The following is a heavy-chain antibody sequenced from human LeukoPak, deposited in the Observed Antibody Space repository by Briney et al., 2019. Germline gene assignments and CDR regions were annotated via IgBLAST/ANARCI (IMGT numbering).Heavy chain of an antibody. D-gene: IGHD6-6*01. CDR3: ARVFTSSSGSLDY. CDR2: INPNSGGT. V-gene: IGHV1-2*02. Sequence: GASVKVSCKASGYTFTGYYMHWVRQAPGQGLEWLGWINPNSGGTNYAQKFQGRVTMTRDASISTAYMELSSLRSDDTAVYYCARVFTSSSGSLDYWGQGTLVTVSS. J-gene: IGHJ4*02. CDR1: GYTFTGYY.